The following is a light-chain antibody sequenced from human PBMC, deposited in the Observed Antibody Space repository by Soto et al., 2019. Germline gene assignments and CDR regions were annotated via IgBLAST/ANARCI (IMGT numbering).Light chain of an antibody. CDR1: LSVSSNY. V-gene: IGKV3-20*01. Sequence: ETVLAQSPGTLSLSPGERATLSCRASLSVSSNYLAWYQHKPGQAPRLLLYGASSRATGIPDRFSGSGSGTDFTLTISRLEPEDFVVYFCQQYGNSPWTFGQGTKVEIK. CDR2: GAS. CDR3: QQYGNSPWT. J-gene: IGKJ1*01.